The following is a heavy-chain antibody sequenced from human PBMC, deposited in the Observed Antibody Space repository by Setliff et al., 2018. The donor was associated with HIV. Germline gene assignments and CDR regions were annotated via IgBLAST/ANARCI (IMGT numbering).Heavy chain of an antibody. V-gene: IGHV4-39*01. CDR2: IYYSVTT. CDR1: GDSISSSTFY. Sequence: SETLSLTCTVSGDSISSSTFYWGWIRQPPGKGLEWIGSIYYSVTTYYNPSLKSRVAISVDTSKNQFSLKLSSVTAADTAVYYCARPRLRGSGAFDIWGQGTMVTVSS. J-gene: IGHJ3*02. D-gene: IGHD2-21*01. CDR3: ARPRLRGSGAFDI.